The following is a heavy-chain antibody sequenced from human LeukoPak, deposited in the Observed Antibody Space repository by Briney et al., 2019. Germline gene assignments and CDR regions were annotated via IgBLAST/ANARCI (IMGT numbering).Heavy chain of an antibody. D-gene: IGHD3-10*01. V-gene: IGHV3-23*01. J-gene: IGHJ5*02. CDR1: GFTFSTFA. Sequence: GGSLRLSCAASGFTFSTFAMIWVRQPPGKGLEWVSSIFPSGGEIHYADSVRGRFTISRDNSKSTLSLQMNSLRAEDTAVYYCARDYRGLYYYGSGTFNWFDPWGQGTLVTVSS. CDR3: ARDYRGLYYYGSGTFNWFDP. CDR2: IFPSGGEI.